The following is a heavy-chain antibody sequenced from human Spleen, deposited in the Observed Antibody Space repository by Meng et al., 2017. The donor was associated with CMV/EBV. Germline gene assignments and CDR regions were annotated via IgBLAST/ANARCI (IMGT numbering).Heavy chain of an antibody. CDR1: GGSFSGYY. CDR3: ARSVIVVNWFDP. V-gene: IGHV4-34*01. D-gene: IGHD3-22*01. Sequence: QVQLQQWGAGLLKPSETLSLTCAVYGGSFSGYYWSWIRQPPGKGLEWIGEINHSGSTNYNPSLKSRVTISVDTSKNQFSLKLSSVTAADTAVYYCARSVIVVNWFDPWGQGTLVTVSS. J-gene: IGHJ5*02. CDR2: INHSGST.